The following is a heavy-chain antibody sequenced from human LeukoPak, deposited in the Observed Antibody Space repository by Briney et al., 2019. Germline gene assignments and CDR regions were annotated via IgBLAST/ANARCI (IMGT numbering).Heavy chain of an antibody. CDR1: GGSFSGYY. V-gene: IGHV4-34*01. CDR2: INHSGST. Sequence: SETLSLTCAVYGGSFSGYYWSWIRQPPGKGLEWIGEINHSGSTNYNPSLKSRVTISVDTSKNQFSLKLSSVTAADTAVYYCARDWPGTIGDYWGQGTLVTVSS. CDR3: ARDWPGTIGDY. J-gene: IGHJ4*02. D-gene: IGHD3-16*01.